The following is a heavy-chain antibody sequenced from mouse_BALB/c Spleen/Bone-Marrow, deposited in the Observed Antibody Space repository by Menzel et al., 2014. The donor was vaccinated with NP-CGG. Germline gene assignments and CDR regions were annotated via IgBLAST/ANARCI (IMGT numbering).Heavy chain of an antibody. CDR1: GFTFSTYG. CDR3: TRQRNWDHSVMDY. CDR2: ISSGGGYT. V-gene: IGHV5-6*01. D-gene: IGHD4-1*01. J-gene: IGHJ4*01. Sequence: EVQGVESGGDLVKPGGSLKLSCAASGFTFSTYGMSWVRQTPDKRLEWVATISSGGGYTYYPDSVKGRFTISRDNANNTPYLQMSTLKSEDTDMYYCTRQRNWDHSVMDYWGLGTPLSASS.